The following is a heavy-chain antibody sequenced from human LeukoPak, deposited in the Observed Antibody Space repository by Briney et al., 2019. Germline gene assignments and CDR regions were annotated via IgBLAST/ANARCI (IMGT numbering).Heavy chain of an antibody. J-gene: IGHJ3*02. CDR2: ISSSSSYI. D-gene: IGHD3-22*01. Sequence: GGSLRLSCAGSGFTFSSYSMNWVRQAPGKGLEWVSSISSSSSYIYYADSVKGRFTISRDNAKNSLYLQMNSLRAEDTAVYYCARDMIVVANAFDIWGQGTMVTVSS. V-gene: IGHV3-21*01. CDR1: GFTFSSYS. CDR3: ARDMIVVANAFDI.